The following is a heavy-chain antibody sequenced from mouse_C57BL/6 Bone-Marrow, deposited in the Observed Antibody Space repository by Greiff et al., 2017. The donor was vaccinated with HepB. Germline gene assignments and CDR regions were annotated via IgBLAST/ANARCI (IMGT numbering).Heavy chain of an antibody. V-gene: IGHV1-64*01. CDR2: IHPNSGST. D-gene: IGHD1-1*01. CDR3: ARKATVVADWYFDV. Sequence: VQLQQPGAELVKPGASVKLSCKASGYTFTSYWMHWVKQRPGQGLEWIGMIHPNSGSTNYNEKFKSKATLTVDKSSSTAYMQLSSLTSEDSAVYYCARKATVVADWYFDVWGTGTTVTVSS. CDR1: GYTFTSYW. J-gene: IGHJ1*03.